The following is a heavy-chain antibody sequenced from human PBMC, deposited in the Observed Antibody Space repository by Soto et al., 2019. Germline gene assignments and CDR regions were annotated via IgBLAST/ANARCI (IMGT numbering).Heavy chain of an antibody. V-gene: IGHV4-34*01. D-gene: IGHD5-12*01. CDR3: AGLPSGYGGRSDY. CDR2: INHSGST. J-gene: IGHJ4*02. CDR1: GGSFSGYY. Sequence: QVQLQQWGAGLLKPSETLSLTCAVYGGSFSGYYWSWIRQPPGKGLEWIGEINHSGSTNYNPSLKSRVTISVDTSKNQFSLKLSSVTAADTAVYYCAGLPSGYGGRSDYWGQGTLVTVSS.